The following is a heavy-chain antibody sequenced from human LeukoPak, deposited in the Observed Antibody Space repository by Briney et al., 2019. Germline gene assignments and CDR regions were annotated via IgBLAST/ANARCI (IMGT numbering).Heavy chain of an antibody. Sequence: ASVKVSCKASGYTFTGYYVHWVRQAPGQGLEWMGRINPNSGDTNYAQKFQGRVTMTRDTSISTAYMELSRLRSDDTAVYYCARDTYSSSDFDYWGQGTLVTVSS. J-gene: IGHJ4*02. CDR2: INPNSGDT. V-gene: IGHV1-2*06. CDR1: GYTFTGYY. D-gene: IGHD6-6*01. CDR3: ARDTYSSSDFDY.